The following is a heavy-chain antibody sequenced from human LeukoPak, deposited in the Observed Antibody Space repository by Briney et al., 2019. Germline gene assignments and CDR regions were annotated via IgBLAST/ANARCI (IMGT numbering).Heavy chain of an antibody. J-gene: IGHJ4*02. CDR1: GFMVGHKY. CDR2: IYAGGNT. Sequence: PGGSLRLSCAASGFMVGHKYMSWVRQALGKGLEWLSIIYAGGNTYSADSVKGRFTISRDNSRNTVYLQMNNLRDDDTAVYYCARGQTDLLRNYFDYWGPGTPVTVSS. V-gene: IGHV3-66*01. CDR3: ARGQTDLLRNYFDY.